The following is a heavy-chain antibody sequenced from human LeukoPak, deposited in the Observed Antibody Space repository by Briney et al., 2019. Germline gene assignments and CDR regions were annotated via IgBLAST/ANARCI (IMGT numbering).Heavy chain of an antibody. D-gene: IGHD6-13*01. CDR3: AKGIAAAGTRGFDY. J-gene: IGHJ4*02. V-gene: IGHV3-23*01. CDR1: GFPFSAYA. CDR2: IRGSGETT. Sequence: GGSLRLSCVASGFPFSAYAMSWVRQAPGKGLEWVSGIRGSGETTYYAESVKGRFIIQRDNAKNSLYLQMNSLRAEDMALYYCAKGIAAAGTRGFDYWGQGTLVTVSS.